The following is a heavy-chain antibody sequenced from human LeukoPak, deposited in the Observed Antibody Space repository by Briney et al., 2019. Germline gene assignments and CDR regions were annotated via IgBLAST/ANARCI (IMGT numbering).Heavy chain of an antibody. CDR1: GYTFTSYA. V-gene: IGHV1-3*01. CDR3: ARDSGSGSNDY. D-gene: IGHD1-26*01. Sequence: GASVKVSCKASGYTFTSYAIHWVRQAPGQRLEWMGWISAGNGNTKYSQNFQGRVTLISNTSATTAFMELSSLRSEDAAVYYCARDSGSGSNDYWGQGTLVTVSS. CDR2: ISAGNGNT. J-gene: IGHJ4*02.